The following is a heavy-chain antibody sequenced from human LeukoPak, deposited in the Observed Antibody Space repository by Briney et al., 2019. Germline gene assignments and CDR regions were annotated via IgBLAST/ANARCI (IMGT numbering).Heavy chain of an antibody. J-gene: IGHJ6*02. Sequence: ASVKVSCKASGGTFSSYAISWVRQAPGQGLEWMGRIIPILGLANYAQKFQGRVTITADKSTSTAYMELSSLRSEDTAVYYCARDEDSSGYYYYYYGMDVWGQGTTVTVSS. V-gene: IGHV1-69*04. CDR2: IIPILGLA. CDR1: GGTFSSYA. D-gene: IGHD3-22*01. CDR3: ARDEDSSGYYYYYYGMDV.